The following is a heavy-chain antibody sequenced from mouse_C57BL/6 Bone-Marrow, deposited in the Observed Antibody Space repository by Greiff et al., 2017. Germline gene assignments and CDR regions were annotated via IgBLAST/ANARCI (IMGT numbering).Heavy chain of an antibody. CDR2: IYPRSGNT. V-gene: IGHV1-81*01. CDR1: GYTFTSYG. D-gene: IGHD1-1*01. CDR3: AVIYYYGSSYYYYAMDY. Sequence: QVQLKESGAELARPGASVKLSCKASGYTFTSYGISWVKQRTGQGLEWIGEIYPRSGNTYYNEKFKGKATLTADKSSSTAYMELRSLTSEDSAVYFCAVIYYYGSSYYYYAMDYWGQGTSVTVSS. J-gene: IGHJ4*01.